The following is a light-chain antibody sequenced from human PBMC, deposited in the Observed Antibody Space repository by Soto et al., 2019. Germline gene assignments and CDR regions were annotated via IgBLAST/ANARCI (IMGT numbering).Light chain of an antibody. V-gene: IGKV3-15*01. J-gene: IGKJ4*01. CDR3: QQHIRCPLS. CDR2: GAS. CDR1: QSVSSN. Sequence: PPTMTKSRGARATLSWRASQSVSSNLAWYQQKPGQAPSLLIYGASTRATGTPARFSGSGSGTEFTLTISSLQSEDFAAYDCQQHIRCPLSFGGGTSVDI.